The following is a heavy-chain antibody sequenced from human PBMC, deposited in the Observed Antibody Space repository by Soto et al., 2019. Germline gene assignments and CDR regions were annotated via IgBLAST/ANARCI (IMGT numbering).Heavy chain of an antibody. Sequence: EVPLLESGGGLVQPGGSLRLSCAASGFTFSSYDMSWVRQAPGKGLEWVSAISGSGGSTYYADSVKGRFTISRDNSKNTLYLQMNSLRAEDTAVYYCAKGLSSSWYLYWYFDLWGRGTLVTVSS. CDR2: ISGSGGST. CDR3: AKGLSSSWYLYWYFDL. J-gene: IGHJ2*01. V-gene: IGHV3-23*01. D-gene: IGHD6-13*01. CDR1: GFTFSSYD.